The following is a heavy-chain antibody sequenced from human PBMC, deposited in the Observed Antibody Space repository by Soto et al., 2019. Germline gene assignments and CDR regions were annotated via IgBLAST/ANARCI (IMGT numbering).Heavy chain of an antibody. Sequence: PSDTLSLTCAVSGGSISSSNWWSWVRQPPGKGLEWIGEIYQSGSTNYNPSLTIRVPISLDKSTNPFSLTLSSVTVADTAVYYCASGPREDYYGSGSYYKRKTWFDPWGQGTLVTVSS. CDR1: GGSISSSNW. V-gene: IGHV4-4*02. CDR3: ASGPREDYYGSGSYYKRKTWFDP. J-gene: IGHJ5*02. CDR2: IYQSGST. D-gene: IGHD3-10*01.